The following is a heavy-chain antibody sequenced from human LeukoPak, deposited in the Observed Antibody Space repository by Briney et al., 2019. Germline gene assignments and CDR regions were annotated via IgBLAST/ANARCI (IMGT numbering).Heavy chain of an antibody. CDR3: ARDRRWRIAAAGRSGGNYYGMDV. J-gene: IGHJ6*02. V-gene: IGHV1-46*01. CDR1: GYTLTSYY. CDR2: INPSGGST. D-gene: IGHD6-13*01. Sequence: ASVKVSCKASGYTLTSYYMHWVRQAPGQGLEWMGIINPSGGSTSYAQKFQGRVTMTRDTSTSTVYMELSSPRSEDTAVYYCARDRRWRIAAAGRSGGNYYGMDVWGQGTTVTVSS.